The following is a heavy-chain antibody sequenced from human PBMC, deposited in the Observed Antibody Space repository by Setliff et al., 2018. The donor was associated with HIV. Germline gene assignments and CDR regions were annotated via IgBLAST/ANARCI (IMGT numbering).Heavy chain of an antibody. CDR2: ISGSGDTA. J-gene: IGHJ6*02. D-gene: IGHD6-6*01. CDR3: AKSSIAARPVYYYHGLDV. CDR1: GFTFTSYA. V-gene: IGHV3-23*01. Sequence: GSLRLSCAASGFTFTSYAVSWVRQAPGKGLEWVSAISGSGDTAFYADSVKGRFTISADSSKNTVYLQMNSLRAEDTAVYYCAKSSIAARPVYYYHGLDVWGQGTTVTVSS.